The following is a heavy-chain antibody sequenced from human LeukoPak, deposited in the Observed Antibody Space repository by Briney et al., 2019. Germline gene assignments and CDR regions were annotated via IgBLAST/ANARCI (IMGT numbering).Heavy chain of an antibody. J-gene: IGHJ4*02. D-gene: IGHD3-22*01. CDR2: IYYSGST. CDR1: GDSISSYY. V-gene: IGHV4-59*01. Sequence: SESLSLTSAVSGDSISSYYWSWIRQHPGKGLEWIGYIYYSGSTNYNPSLKSRVSISVETSKNQFPLKLNSVTAAVPAVYYFARALDSSGYYFDYWGQGTLVTVSS. CDR3: ARALDSSGYYFDY.